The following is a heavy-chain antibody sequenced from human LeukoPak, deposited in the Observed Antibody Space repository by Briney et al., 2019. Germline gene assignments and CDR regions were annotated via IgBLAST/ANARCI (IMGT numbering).Heavy chain of an antibody. V-gene: IGHV3-21*01. CDR2: ISTSSSYI. J-gene: IGHJ4*02. CDR3: ARRYGDYVGSFEY. D-gene: IGHD4-17*01. Sequence: PGGSLRLSCAASGITFSSYSMNWVRQAPGKGLEWVSSISTSSSYIYYVDSVKGRFTISRDNAKNSLYLQMNSLRAEDTAVYYCARRYGDYVGSFEYWGQGTQVTVSS. CDR1: GITFSSYS.